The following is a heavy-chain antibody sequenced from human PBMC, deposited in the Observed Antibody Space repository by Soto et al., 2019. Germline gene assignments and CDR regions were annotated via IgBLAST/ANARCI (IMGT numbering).Heavy chain of an antibody. CDR1: GGTFSSYT. CDR2: IIPILGIA. D-gene: IGHD3-22*01. V-gene: IGHV1-69*02. J-gene: IGHJ4*02. Sequence: SVKVSCKASGGTFSSYTISWVRQAPGQGLEWMGRIIPILGIANYAQKFQGRVTITADKSTSTAYMELSSLRSEDTAVYYCARVLYYYDSSGPRGYFDYWGRG. CDR3: ARVLYYYDSSGPRGYFDY.